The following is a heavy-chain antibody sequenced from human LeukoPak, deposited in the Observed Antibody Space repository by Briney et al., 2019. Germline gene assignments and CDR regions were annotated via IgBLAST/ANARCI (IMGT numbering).Heavy chain of an antibody. Sequence: GGSLRLSCAASGLSFSFYAMSWVRQAPGKGLEWVSAISGSGGSTYYADSVKGRFTISRDNSKNTLYLQMNSLRAEDTAVYYCAKDGYCSGGSCHSSFYYYYGMDVWGQGTTVTVSS. CDR3: AKDGYCSGGSCHSSFYYYYGMDV. V-gene: IGHV3-23*01. J-gene: IGHJ6*02. CDR2: ISGSGGST. D-gene: IGHD2-15*01. CDR1: GLSFSFYA.